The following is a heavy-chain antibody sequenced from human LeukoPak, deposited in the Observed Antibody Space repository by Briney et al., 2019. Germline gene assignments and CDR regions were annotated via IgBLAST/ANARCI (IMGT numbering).Heavy chain of an antibody. D-gene: IGHD6-19*01. CDR2: IYYSGST. CDR1: GASISSYY. Sequence: PSETLSLTCTVSGASISSYYWSWIRQPPGKGLEWIGFIYYSGSTNYNPSLKSRVTISVDTFNNQFSLKLSSVTAADTAVYYCARSIAVAGRTAYYFDYWGQGTLVTVSS. V-gene: IGHV4-59*01. CDR3: ARSIAVAGRTAYYFDY. J-gene: IGHJ4*02.